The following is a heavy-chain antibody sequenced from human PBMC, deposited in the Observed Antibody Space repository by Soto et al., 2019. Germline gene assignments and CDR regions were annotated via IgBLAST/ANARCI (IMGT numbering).Heavy chain of an antibody. V-gene: IGHV3-23*01. Sequence: GGSLRLSCAASGFTFSSYAMSWVRQAPGKGLEWVSAISGSGGSTYYADYVKGRFTIPRDNSKNTLYLQMKSLRAEDTAVYYCAKIPPGYSYGYFYFDYWGQGTLVTVSS. J-gene: IGHJ4*02. CDR2: ISGSGGST. CDR3: AKIPPGYSYGYFYFDY. D-gene: IGHD5-18*01. CDR1: GFTFSSYA.